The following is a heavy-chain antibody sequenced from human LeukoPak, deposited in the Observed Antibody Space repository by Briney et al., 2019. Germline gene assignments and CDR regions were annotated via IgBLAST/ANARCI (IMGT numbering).Heavy chain of an antibody. Sequence: ASVKVSCKASGYTFTSYVMLWVRQAPGQGLEWMGILNPNSGNTTYAQNFQGRVTMTRDTSTSTAYMELRSLRSDDTAVYYCARIHYDILTGYFDPHNYFDYWGQGTLVTVSS. J-gene: IGHJ4*02. V-gene: IGHV1-46*01. CDR1: GYTFTSYV. CDR3: ARIHYDILTGYFDPHNYFDY. CDR2: LNPNSGNT. D-gene: IGHD3-9*01.